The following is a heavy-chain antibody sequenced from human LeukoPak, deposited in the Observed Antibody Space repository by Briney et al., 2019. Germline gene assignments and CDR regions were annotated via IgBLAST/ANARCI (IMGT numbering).Heavy chain of an antibody. CDR1: GDTFTSYY. V-gene: IGHV1-46*01. CDR2: INPTGGST. CDR3: ARDNSVGDNAWWFDP. D-gene: IGHD1-26*01. J-gene: IGHJ5*02. Sequence: SVKVSCKASGDTFTSYYMHWVRQAPGQGLEWMGLINPTGGSTGYAQKFQGRVTMTRDMSTSTDYMELSSLGSEDTAIYYCARDNSVGDNAWWFDPWGQGTLVTVSS.